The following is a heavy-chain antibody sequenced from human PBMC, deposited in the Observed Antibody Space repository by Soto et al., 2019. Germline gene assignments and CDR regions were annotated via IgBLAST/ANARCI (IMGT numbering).Heavy chain of an antibody. CDR1: GYTFTSYA. J-gene: IGHJ4*02. CDR2: INAGNGNT. V-gene: IGHV1-3*01. D-gene: IGHD4-17*01. CDR3: ARAGDYGDYERFGY. Sequence: ASVKVSCKASGYTFTSYAMHWVRQAPGQRLEWMGWINAGNGNTKYSQKFQGRVTITRDTSASTAYMELSSLRSEDTAVYYCARAGDYGDYERFGYWGQGTLVTVSS.